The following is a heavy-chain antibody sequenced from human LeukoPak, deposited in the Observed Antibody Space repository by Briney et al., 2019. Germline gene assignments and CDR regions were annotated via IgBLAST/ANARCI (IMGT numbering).Heavy chain of an antibody. Sequence: PGGSLRLSWAAAGFTFSSYEMNWVRQAGGEGLEWVSYISSSGSNIYYADSVEGRFTISRDNAKNSLYRRMNSVRTAGKAVTYCAELGITMFGGVWGKGTTVTISS. V-gene: IGHV3-48*03. CDR2: ISSSGSNI. CDR3: AELGITMFGGV. CDR1: GFTFSSYE. J-gene: IGHJ6*04. D-gene: IGHD3-10*02.